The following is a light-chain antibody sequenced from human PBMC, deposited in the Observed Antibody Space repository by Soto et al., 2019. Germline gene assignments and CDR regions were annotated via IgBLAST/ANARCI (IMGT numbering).Light chain of an antibody. CDR1: IRDVGAYHL. CDR2: EVR. Sequence: QSVLTQPASVSGSPGQSIPISCTGTIRDVGAYHLVSWYQQHPGEVPKLIIFEVRNRPSGISYRFSGSKSGNTASLTISGLQAEDEADYYCSSFTTRSTLVFGGGTQLTVL. J-gene: IGLJ7*01. V-gene: IGLV2-14*01. CDR3: SSFTTRSTLV.